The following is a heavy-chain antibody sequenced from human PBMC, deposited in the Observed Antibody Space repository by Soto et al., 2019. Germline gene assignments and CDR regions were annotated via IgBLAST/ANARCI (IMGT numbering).Heavy chain of an antibody. CDR3: TKDQTRNLNHGDYYYYGMDL. CDR2: IHSGGPT. J-gene: IGHJ6*02. V-gene: IGHV3-66*01. Sequence: GGSLRLSCAASGFTVSSKYMSWVRQAPGKGLGWVSLIHSGGPTYYADSVKGRFTISRDNSKNTLHLQMNSLRPEDTAVYYCTKDQTRNLNHGDYYYYGMDLWGQGTTVTVSS. D-gene: IGHD3-3*01. CDR1: GFTVSSKY.